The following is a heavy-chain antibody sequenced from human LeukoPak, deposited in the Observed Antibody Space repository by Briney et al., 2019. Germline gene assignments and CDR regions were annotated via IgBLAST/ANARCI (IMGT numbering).Heavy chain of an antibody. D-gene: IGHD2-15*01. Sequence: VASVKVSCKASGYTFTSYYMHWVRQAPGQGLEWMGIINPSGGSTSYAQKFQGRVTMTRDTSTSTVYMELSGLRSEDTAVYYCARDFSGVAATSLSYYYYYGMDVWGQGTTVTVSS. J-gene: IGHJ6*02. CDR1: GYTFTSYY. CDR2: INPSGGST. CDR3: ARDFSGVAATSLSYYYYYGMDV. V-gene: IGHV1-46*01.